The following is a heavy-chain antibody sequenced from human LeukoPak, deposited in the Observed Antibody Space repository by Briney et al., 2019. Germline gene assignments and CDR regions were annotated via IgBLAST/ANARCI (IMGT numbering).Heavy chain of an antibody. V-gene: IGHV3-7*01. Sequence: GGSLRLSCEVSGFTFSNYWMNWVRQAPGKGLEWVASIKYDGSEKSYVDSVKGRFTISRDNAKNSLYLQMSSLRAEDTAVYYCARDGIEAGLYLDLWGQGTLVTVSS. CDR1: GFTFSNYW. CDR3: ARDGIEAGLYLDL. CDR2: IKYDGSEK. J-gene: IGHJ4*01. D-gene: IGHD6-13*01.